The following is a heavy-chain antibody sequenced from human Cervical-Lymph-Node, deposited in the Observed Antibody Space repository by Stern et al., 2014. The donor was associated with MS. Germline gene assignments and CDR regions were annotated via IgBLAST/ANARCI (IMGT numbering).Heavy chain of an antibody. CDR2: INPSGGNT. CDR3: AIGAFDI. Sequence: QVQLVESGAEVKKPGASVKVSCKASGYTFTNFYMHWVRQAPGQGLEWMGIINPSGGNTSYAQKFQGRVTMTRDTSASTVSMELSSLRSEDAAVYYCAIGAFDIWGQGTMVTVSS. CDR1: GYTFTNFY. V-gene: IGHV1-46*01. J-gene: IGHJ3*02.